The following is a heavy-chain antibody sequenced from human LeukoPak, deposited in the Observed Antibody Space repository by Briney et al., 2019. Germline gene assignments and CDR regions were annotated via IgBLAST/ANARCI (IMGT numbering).Heavy chain of an antibody. Sequence: TGGSLRLSCAASGFTFSISWMHWVRQAPGKGLAWVSHINSDGSSTDYADSVRGRFTISRDNAKNSLYLQMNSLRVEDTAVYYCARDPSGSSSWVRFDYWGQGTLVTVSS. V-gene: IGHV3-74*01. CDR2: INSDGSST. D-gene: IGHD6-13*01. J-gene: IGHJ4*02. CDR1: GFTFSISW. CDR3: ARDPSGSSSWVRFDY.